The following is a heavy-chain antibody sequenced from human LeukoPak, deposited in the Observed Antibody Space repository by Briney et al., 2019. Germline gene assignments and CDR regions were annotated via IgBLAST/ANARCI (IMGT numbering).Heavy chain of an antibody. Sequence: PGGSLRLSCAASGFTFTTYGMHWVRQAPGKGLAWVACIYPDGINKDYADSVKGRFIISRDNSKNTLYLQMNSLRAEDTAVYYCAKDWSGNYNWSDPWGQGTLVTVSS. CDR2: IYPDGINK. D-gene: IGHD3-3*01. CDR3: AKDWSGNYNWSDP. J-gene: IGHJ5*02. V-gene: IGHV3-30*02. CDR1: GFTFTTYG.